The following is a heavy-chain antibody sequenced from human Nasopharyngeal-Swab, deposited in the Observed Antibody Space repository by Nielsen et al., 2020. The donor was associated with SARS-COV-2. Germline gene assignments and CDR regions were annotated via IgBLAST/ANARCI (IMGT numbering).Heavy chain of an antibody. J-gene: IGHJ4*02. V-gene: IGHV4-31*03. CDR1: GGSISSGGYY. CDR3: ARDRVVTPGLDY. CDR2: IYYSGST. Sequence: SETLSLTCTASGGSISSGGYYWSWIRQHPGKGLEWIGYIYYSGSTYYNPSLKSRVTISVDTSKNQFSLKLSSVTAADTAVYYCARDRVVTPGLDYWGQGTLVTVSS. D-gene: IGHD4-23*01.